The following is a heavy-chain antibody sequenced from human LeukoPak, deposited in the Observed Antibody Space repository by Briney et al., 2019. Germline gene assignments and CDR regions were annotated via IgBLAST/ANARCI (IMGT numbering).Heavy chain of an antibody. CDR3: ARVAINDYGDYFDY. V-gene: IGHV3-7*01. D-gene: IGHD4-17*01. Sequence: PGGSLRLSCAASGFTFSSYWMSWVRQAPGKGPEWVANIKQDGSEKYYVDSVKGRFTISRDNAKNSLYLQMNSLRAEDTAVYYCARVAINDYGDYFDYWGQGTLVTVSS. CDR1: GFTFSSYW. J-gene: IGHJ4*02. CDR2: IKQDGSEK.